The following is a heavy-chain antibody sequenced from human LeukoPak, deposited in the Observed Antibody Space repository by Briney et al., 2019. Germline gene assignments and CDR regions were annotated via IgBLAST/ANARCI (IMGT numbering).Heavy chain of an antibody. Sequence: PGGSLRLSCAAFGLTFSSYAMSWVRQAPGKGLEWVSLITTSGDSTHYADSVKGRFTISRDNSKNTLYLQINSLRAEDTAVYYCAKEAAGGHWYFDLWGRGTLVSVSS. CDR2: ITTSGDST. V-gene: IGHV3-23*01. CDR3: AKEAAGGHWYFDL. J-gene: IGHJ2*01. CDR1: GLTFSSYA.